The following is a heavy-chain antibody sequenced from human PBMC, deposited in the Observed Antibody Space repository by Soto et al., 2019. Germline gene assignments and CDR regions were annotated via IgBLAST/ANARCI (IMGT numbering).Heavy chain of an antibody. Sequence: SETLSLTCAVSGGSVSSNSYSWGWIRQSPGKGLEWIGYIYYSGSTYYNPSLKSRVTISVDTSKNQFSLKPSSVTAADTAVYYCARAEVYYDILTGYYKDYWFDPWGQGTLVTVSS. CDR2: IYYSGST. CDR3: ARAEVYYDILTGYYKDYWFDP. V-gene: IGHV4-31*11. J-gene: IGHJ5*02. CDR1: GGSVSSNSYS. D-gene: IGHD3-9*01.